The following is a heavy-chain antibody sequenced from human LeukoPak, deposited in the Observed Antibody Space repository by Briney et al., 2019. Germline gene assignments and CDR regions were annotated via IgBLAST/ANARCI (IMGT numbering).Heavy chain of an antibody. CDR1: GGSISSSSFY. CDR3: ARRGILTCYYWFDP. D-gene: IGHD3-9*01. J-gene: IGHJ5*02. CDR2: IYYSGSS. Sequence: PWETLSLTCSASGGSISSSSFYWGWIRPPPGKGLEWIGSIYYSGSSFDNPSLKSRAIISVDTTKNQFLLKLSSVTAAETALYYWARRGILTCYYWFDPWGQGPLVTVSS. V-gene: IGHV4-39*01.